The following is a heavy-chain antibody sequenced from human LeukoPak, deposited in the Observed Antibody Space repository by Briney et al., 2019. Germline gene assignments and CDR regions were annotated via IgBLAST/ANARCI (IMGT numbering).Heavy chain of an antibody. Sequence: GRSLRLSCAASGFTFSSYAMQWVRQAPGKGLEWVAVISYDGSNKYYADSVKGRFTISRDNSKNTLYLQMNSLRAEDTAVYYCARDHLSITMIVVVITPRYYYGMDVWGQGTTVTVSS. J-gene: IGHJ6*02. CDR3: ARDHLSITMIVVVITPRYYYGMDV. CDR2: ISYDGSNK. CDR1: GFTFSSYA. D-gene: IGHD3-22*01. V-gene: IGHV3-30-3*01.